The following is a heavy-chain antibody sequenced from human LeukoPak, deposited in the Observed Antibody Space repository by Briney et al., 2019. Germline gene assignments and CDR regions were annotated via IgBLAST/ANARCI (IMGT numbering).Heavy chain of an antibody. D-gene: IGHD2-8*01. Sequence: ASVKVSCKASGYTFTGYYMHWVRQAPGQGLEWMGWINPNSGGTNYAQKFQGRVTMTRDTSISTAYMELSSLRSDDTAVYYCARGNAERGGGYYYGMDVWGQGTTVTVSS. CDR3: ARGNAERGGGYYYGMDV. CDR1: GYTFTGYY. V-gene: IGHV1-2*02. CDR2: INPNSGGT. J-gene: IGHJ6*02.